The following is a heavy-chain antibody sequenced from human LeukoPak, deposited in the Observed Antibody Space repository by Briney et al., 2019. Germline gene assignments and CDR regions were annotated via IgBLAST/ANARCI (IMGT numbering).Heavy chain of an antibody. CDR2: ISGSGGST. CDR3: AKEKSSGLWYFDY. V-gene: IGHV3-23*01. J-gene: IGHJ4*02. D-gene: IGHD6-19*01. CDR1: GFTFSTYA. Sequence: GGSLRLSCAASGFTFSTYAMSWVRQTPGKGLEWVSVISGSGGSTYCADSVKGRFTISRDNSKNTVYLQMNSLRAEDTAVYYCAKEKSSGLWYFDYWGQGTLVTVSS.